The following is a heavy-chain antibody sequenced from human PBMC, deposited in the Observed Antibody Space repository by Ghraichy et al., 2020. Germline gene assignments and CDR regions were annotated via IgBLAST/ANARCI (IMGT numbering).Heavy chain of an antibody. CDR3: ARVSYASGRLWLDP. J-gene: IGHJ5*02. D-gene: IGHD3-10*01. V-gene: IGHV4-59*08. Sequence: ESLNISCTVSGGSVSGYYWSWIRQSPGKELEWIGYIYYSGFTKYTPSLESRVNISLETPKNQFSLKLTSVTATDTAIYYCARVSYASGRLWLDPWGQGTLVPVSS. CDR2: IYYSGFT. CDR1: GGSVSGYY.